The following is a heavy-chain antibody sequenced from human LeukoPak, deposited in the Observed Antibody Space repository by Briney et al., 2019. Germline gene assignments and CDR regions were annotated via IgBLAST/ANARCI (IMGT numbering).Heavy chain of an antibody. D-gene: IGHD3-22*01. V-gene: IGHV4-59*01. J-gene: IGHJ4*02. Sequence: SETLSLTCTVSGGSISSYYWSWIRQPPGKGLEWIGYIYYSGSTNYNPSLKSRVTISVDMSKNQFSLKLSSVTAADTAVYYCARQRFDYYDSSGYYYGFDYWGQGTLVTVSS. CDR3: ARQRFDYYDSSGYYYGFDY. CDR2: IYYSGST. CDR1: GGSISSYY.